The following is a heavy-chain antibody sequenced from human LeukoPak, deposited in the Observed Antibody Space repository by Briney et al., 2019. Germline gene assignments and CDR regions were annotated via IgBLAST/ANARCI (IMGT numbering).Heavy chain of an antibody. J-gene: IGHJ5*02. CDR2: FDPDDEDV. Sequence: GASVKVSCKVYGSALSELSMQWVRPAPGKGLEWMGGFDPDDEDVVFPQRFQGRVTMTEDTSTDTAYMELSSLTSDDTAVYYCSTLPMFDPWGQGTLVTVSS. CDR3: STLPMFDP. V-gene: IGHV1-24*01. CDR1: GSALSELS.